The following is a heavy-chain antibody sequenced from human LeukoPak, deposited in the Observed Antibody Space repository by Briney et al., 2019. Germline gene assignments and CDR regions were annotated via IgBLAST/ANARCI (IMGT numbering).Heavy chain of an antibody. D-gene: IGHD3-10*01. V-gene: IGHV3-23*01. Sequence: PGGSLRLSCAASGFTFSSYAMSWVRQAPGKGLEWVSIISGSGGITYDADSVVKGRFTISRDSSKNTMYMQMNSLRAEDTAVYYCARGGSQPITMHVFDYWGQGTLVTVSS. J-gene: IGHJ4*02. CDR3: ARGGSQPITMHVFDY. CDR1: GFTFSSYA. CDR2: ISGSGGIT.